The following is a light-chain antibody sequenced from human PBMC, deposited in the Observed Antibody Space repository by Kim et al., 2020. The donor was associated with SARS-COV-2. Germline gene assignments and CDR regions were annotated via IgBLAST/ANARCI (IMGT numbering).Light chain of an antibody. J-gene: IGLJ3*02. CDR3: SSRDTTNSHVV. CDR1: SLKTAY. CDR2: GKD. Sequence: ALGQTVQITCHGDSLKTAYATWYQQKPGQAPVLVLYGKDNRPSGIPDRFSGSSSPNTGSLTITGAQAEDEADYYCSSRDTTNSHVVFGGGTQLTVL. V-gene: IGLV3-19*01.